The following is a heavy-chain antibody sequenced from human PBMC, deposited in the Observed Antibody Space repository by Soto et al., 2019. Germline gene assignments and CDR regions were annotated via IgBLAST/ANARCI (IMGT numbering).Heavy chain of an antibody. D-gene: IGHD2-2*01. CDR2: IIPISETT. CDR3: ARSQGSSTSLEVNYYYYYGVDV. V-gene: IGHV1-69*01. CDR1: GGTFSSYA. J-gene: IGHJ6*02. Sequence: QVQLVQSGAEVKKPGSSVKVSCKASGGTFSSYAISWVRQAPGQGLEWMGGIIPISETTNYAQKFQGRVTITADESKSTAYMELGSLRSEETAVYYCARSQGSSTSLEVNYYYYYGVDVWGQGTTVTVSS.